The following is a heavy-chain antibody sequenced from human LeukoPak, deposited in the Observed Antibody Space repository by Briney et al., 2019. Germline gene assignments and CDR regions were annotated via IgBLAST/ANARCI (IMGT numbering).Heavy chain of an antibody. Sequence: PSETLSLTCTVSGGSISSYYWSWIRQPPGKGLEWIGYIYYSGSTNYNPSLKSRVTISVDTSKNQFSLKLSSVTAADTAVYYCARMDIVVAFVYWGQGTLVTVSS. D-gene: IGHD2-15*01. CDR2: IYYSGST. V-gene: IGHV4-59*01. J-gene: IGHJ4*02. CDR1: GGSISSYY. CDR3: ARMDIVVAFVY.